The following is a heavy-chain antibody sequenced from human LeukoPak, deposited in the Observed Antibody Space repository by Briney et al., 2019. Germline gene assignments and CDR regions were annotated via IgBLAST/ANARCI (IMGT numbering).Heavy chain of an antibody. CDR1: NYSTSNDFY. CDR3: AKVGGLGITWRDVGFDV. Sequence: SETLSLTCSVSNYSTSNDFYWGWIRLPPGKGLEWIGNVHHRGGTYSSPSLKSRVTLSLDTSNNRFSLNLKSVTAADTAFYYCAKVGGLGITWRDVGFDVWGQGTMVTVAS. D-gene: IGHD3/OR15-3a*01. J-gene: IGHJ3*01. CDR2: VHHRGGT. V-gene: IGHV4-38-2*02.